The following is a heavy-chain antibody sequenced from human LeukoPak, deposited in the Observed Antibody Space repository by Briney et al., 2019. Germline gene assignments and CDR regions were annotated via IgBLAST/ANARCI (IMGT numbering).Heavy chain of an antibody. CDR1: GGSFSGYY. CDR3: ARLGRNRAIRKRRGPYYYYYMDV. J-gene: IGHJ6*03. D-gene: IGHD1-14*01. Sequence: SETLSLTCAVYGGSFSGYYWSWIRQPPGKGLEWIGEINHSGSTNYNPSLKSRVTISVDTSKNQFSLKLSSVTAADTAVYYCARLGRNRAIRKRRGPYYYYYMDVWGKGTTVTISS. CDR2: INHSGST. V-gene: IGHV4-34*01.